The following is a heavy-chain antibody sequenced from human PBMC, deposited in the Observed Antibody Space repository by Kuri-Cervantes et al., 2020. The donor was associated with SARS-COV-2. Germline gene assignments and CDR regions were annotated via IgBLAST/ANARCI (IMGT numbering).Heavy chain of an antibody. J-gene: IGHJ4*02. CDR2: INPSGGST. CDR1: GYTFTCYY. V-gene: IGHV1-46*01. CDR3: ARAELTGIDY. D-gene: IGHD7-27*01. Sequence: ASVEVSCKASGYTFTCYYMHWVRQAPGQGLEWMGIINPSGGSTSYAQKFQGRVTMTRDTSTSTVYMELSSLRSEDTAVYYCARAELTGIDYWGQGTLVTVSS.